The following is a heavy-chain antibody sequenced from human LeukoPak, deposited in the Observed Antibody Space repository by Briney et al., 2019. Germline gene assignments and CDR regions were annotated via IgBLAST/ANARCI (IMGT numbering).Heavy chain of an antibody. CDR1: GFTFDDYG. CDR3: AKPIVPSAISGAAFDI. V-gene: IGHV3-23*01. CDR2: VDSSGGSK. J-gene: IGHJ3*02. D-gene: IGHD2-2*02. Sequence: GGSLRLSCAASGFTFDDYGMSWVRQAPGKGLEWVSAVDSSGGSKYYADSVKGRFTISRDNSKNTVYLQMNSLRADDTAVYYCAKPIVPSAISGAAFDIWGQGTMVTVSS.